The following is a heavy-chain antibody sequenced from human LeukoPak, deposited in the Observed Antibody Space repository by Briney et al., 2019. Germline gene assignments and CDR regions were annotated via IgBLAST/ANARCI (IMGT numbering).Heavy chain of an antibody. Sequence: GASVKVSCKASGYTFTGYYMHWVRQAPGQGLEWMGWINPNSGGTNYAQKLQGRVTMTTDTSISTAYMELHSLRSDDTAVYYCAKGRNVVVVGATRNWFDPWGQGTLVTVSS. V-gene: IGHV1-2*02. CDR1: GYTFTGYY. D-gene: IGHD2-15*01. J-gene: IGHJ5*02. CDR2: INPNSGGT. CDR3: AKGRNVVVVGATRNWFDP.